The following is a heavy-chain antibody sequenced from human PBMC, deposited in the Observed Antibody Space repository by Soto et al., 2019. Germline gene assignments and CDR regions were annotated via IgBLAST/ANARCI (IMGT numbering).Heavy chain of an antibody. Sequence: SETLSLTCTVSDGSINNFYWSWIRQPPGKGLEWMGYICYSGSTHYNPSLKGRVTMSVDTSKNQFSLKLSSVTSADTAVYYCARGGWSNDYWGQGALVTVSS. J-gene: IGHJ4*02. CDR2: ICYSGST. CDR1: DGSINNFY. V-gene: IGHV4-59*01. D-gene: IGHD6-19*01. CDR3: ARGGWSNDY.